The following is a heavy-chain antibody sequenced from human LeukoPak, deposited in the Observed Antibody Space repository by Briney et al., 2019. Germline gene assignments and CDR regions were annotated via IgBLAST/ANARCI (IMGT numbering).Heavy chain of an antibody. CDR2: IRKDGSDT. CDR3: AKEGVVIKGVPFDY. D-gene: IGHD3-3*01. V-gene: IGHV3-7*04. CDR1: GITFSGSW. Sequence: GALRLSCVASGITFSGSWMSWVRQAPGKGLEWVANIRKDGSDTHYVDSVKGRFTISRDNSKNTLYLQMNSLRAEDTAVYYCAKEGVVIKGVPFDYWGQGTLVTVSS. J-gene: IGHJ4*02.